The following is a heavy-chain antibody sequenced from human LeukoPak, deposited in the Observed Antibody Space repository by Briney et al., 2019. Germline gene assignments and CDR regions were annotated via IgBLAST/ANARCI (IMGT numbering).Heavy chain of an antibody. V-gene: IGHV3-30*02. CDR1: GFIFSNYG. D-gene: IGHD1-26*01. CDR2: IRYDESNK. CDR3: ATMQGREGVDWFDP. J-gene: IGHJ5*02. Sequence: PGGSLRLSCAASGFIFSNYGMHWVRQAPGKGLEWVAFIRYDESNKFYADSVKGRFTISRDNSKNALFLQMNSLRAEDTAVYYCATMQGREGVDWFDPWGQGTLVTVSS.